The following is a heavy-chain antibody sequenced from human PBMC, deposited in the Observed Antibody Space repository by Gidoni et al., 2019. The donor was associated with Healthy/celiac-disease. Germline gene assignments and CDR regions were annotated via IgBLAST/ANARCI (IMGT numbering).Heavy chain of an antibody. CDR3: ARDYFGSGICGGGIFDY. J-gene: IGHJ4*02. V-gene: IGHV1-69*01. CDR2: IIPIFGTA. Sequence: QVQLVQSGAEVKKPGSSVKVSCKASGGTFSSYAISWVRQAPGQGFGWMGGIIPIFGTANYAPNFQGRVTIPADESTSTASMALSSLISEDTAFFYCARDYFGSGICGGGIFDYWGQGTLVTVSS. D-gene: IGHD3-10*01. CDR1: GGTFSSYA.